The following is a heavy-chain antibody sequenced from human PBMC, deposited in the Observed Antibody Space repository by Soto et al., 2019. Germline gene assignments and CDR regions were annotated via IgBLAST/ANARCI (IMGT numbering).Heavy chain of an antibody. D-gene: IGHD2-21*02. V-gene: IGHV3-66*01. CDR3: ARGRPGRGTDCCPIEY. CDR1: GFTVSSNY. J-gene: IGHJ4*02. CDR2: IYSGGTT. Sequence: EVQLVESGGGLVQPGGSLRLSCAASGFTVSSNYMSWVRQAPGKGLESVSFIYSGGTTYYADSVKGRFTISRDSSKNTVLLQMNSLRAEDTAVYDCARGRPGRGTDCCPIEYWGQGILVIVSS.